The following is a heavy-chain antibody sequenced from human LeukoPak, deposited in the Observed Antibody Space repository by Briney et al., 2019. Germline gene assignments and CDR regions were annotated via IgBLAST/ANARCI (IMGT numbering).Heavy chain of an antibody. Sequence: GASVKVSCKASGYTFTSYYMHWVRQAPGQGLEWMGIINPSGGSTSYAQKFQGRVAMTRDMSTSTVYMELSSLRSEDTAVYYCARDLVGSSFPKGPTVPPPWFDPWGQGTLVTVSS. CDR1: GYTFTSYY. J-gene: IGHJ5*02. V-gene: IGHV1-46*01. CDR3: ARDLVGSSFPKGPTVPPPWFDP. CDR2: INPSGGST. D-gene: IGHD6-6*01.